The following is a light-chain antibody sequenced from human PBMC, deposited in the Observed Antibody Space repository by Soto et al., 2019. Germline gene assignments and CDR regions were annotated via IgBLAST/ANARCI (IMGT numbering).Light chain of an antibody. CDR1: QSVSSN. CDR3: QQYNNWPPVT. CDR2: GAS. V-gene: IGKV3-15*01. Sequence: EIIMTQSPATLSVSPGERATLSCRASQSVSSNLAWYQQKPGQAPRLLIYGASTRATGIPARFSGSGAGTDFTLTISSLQSEDSAVYYCQQYNNWPPVTFGGGTKVEIK. J-gene: IGKJ4*01.